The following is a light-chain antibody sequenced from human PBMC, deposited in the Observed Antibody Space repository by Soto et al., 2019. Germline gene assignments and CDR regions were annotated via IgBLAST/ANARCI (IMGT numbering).Light chain of an antibody. J-gene: IGLJ2*01. CDR2: EVR. V-gene: IGLV2-14*01. CDR3: SAYTSRSTLV. CDR1: SRDIGAYNL. Sequence: QSVLTQPASVSGSPGQSITISCSGTSRDIGAYNLVSWYQQPPGKAPKLLIYEVRNRTSGISYRFSGSKSGTTASLTISSLLPEDEADYYCSAYTSRSTLVFGGGTKLTVL.